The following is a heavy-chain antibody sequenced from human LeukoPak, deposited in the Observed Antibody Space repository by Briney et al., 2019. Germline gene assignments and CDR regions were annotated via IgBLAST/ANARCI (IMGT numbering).Heavy chain of an antibody. CDR3: ARDPIFRYCSSTSCSSDAFDI. CDR1: GGSISSGDYY. D-gene: IGHD2-2*01. V-gene: IGHV4-30-4*01. Sequence: SETLSLTCTVSGGSISSGDYYWSWIRQPPGKGLGWIGYIYYSGSTYYNPPLKSRVTISVDTSKNQFSLKLSSVTAADTAVYYCARDPIFRYCSSTSCSSDAFDIWGQGTMVTVSS. J-gene: IGHJ3*02. CDR2: IYYSGST.